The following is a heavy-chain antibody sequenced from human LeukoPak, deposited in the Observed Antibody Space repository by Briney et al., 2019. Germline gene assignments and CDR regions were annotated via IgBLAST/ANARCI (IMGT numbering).Heavy chain of an antibody. Sequence: WGSLRLSCAASGFTFSGSAMHWVRQASGKGLEWVGRIRSKANSYATAYAASVKGRFTISRDDSKNTAYLQMNSLKTEDTAVYYCTTQPQMTTVTTVDYWGQGTLVTVSS. V-gene: IGHV3-73*01. CDR3: TTQPQMTTVTTVDY. CDR1: GFTFSGSA. D-gene: IGHD4-17*01. CDR2: IRSKANSYAT. J-gene: IGHJ4*02.